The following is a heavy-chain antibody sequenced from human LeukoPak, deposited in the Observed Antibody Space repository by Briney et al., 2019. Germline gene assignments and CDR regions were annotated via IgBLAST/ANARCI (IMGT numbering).Heavy chain of an antibody. CDR1: GFTFSSYS. Sequence: GGSLRLSCAASGFTFSSYSMNWVRQAPGKGLEWVSYINSRSTTIYYSDSVKGRFTIFRDNSKNTLYLQMNSLRAEDTAVYYCAKAGITMVRGVIHTWGQGTMVTVSS. CDR3: AKAGITMVRGVIHT. J-gene: IGHJ3*02. V-gene: IGHV3-48*01. D-gene: IGHD3-10*01. CDR2: INSRSTTI.